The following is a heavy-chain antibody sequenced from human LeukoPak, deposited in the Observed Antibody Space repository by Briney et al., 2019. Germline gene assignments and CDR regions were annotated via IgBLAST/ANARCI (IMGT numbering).Heavy chain of an antibody. CDR2: IYHSGLT. CDR3: ARIHCDSISCFYLDY. D-gene: IGHD2-2*01. J-gene: IGHJ4*02. CDR1: GGSITSSDW. V-gene: IGHV4-4*02. Sequence: SGTLSLTCAVSGGSITSSDWWSWVRQPPGKGLEWIGEIYHSGLTHYNPSLKSRLTISVDKSKNQFSLKLSSVTAADTAVYYCARIHCDSISCFYLDYWGQGSLVTVSS.